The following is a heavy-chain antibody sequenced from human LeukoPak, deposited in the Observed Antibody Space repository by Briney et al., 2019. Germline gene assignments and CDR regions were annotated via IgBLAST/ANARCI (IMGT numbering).Heavy chain of an antibody. D-gene: IGHD3-10*01. CDR1: GGSISSGDYY. Sequence: SETLSLTCTVSGGSISSGDYYWSWIRQPPGKGLEWIGYIYYSGSTNYNPSLKSRVTMSVDTSKNQFSLKLSSVTAADTAVYYCARYPSAGAPAGYFDYWGQGTLVTVSS. CDR3: ARYPSAGAPAGYFDY. V-gene: IGHV4-61*08. J-gene: IGHJ4*02. CDR2: IYYSGST.